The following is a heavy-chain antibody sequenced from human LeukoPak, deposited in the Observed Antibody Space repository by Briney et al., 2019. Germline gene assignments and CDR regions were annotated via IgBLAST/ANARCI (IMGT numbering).Heavy chain of an antibody. CDR2: IYSSGST. D-gene: IGHD3-10*01. V-gene: IGHV4-59*01. CDR1: GGSISSYY. CDR3: ARNIWFGESADAFDI. J-gene: IGHJ3*02. Sequence: PSETLSLTCGVSGGSISSYYWSWIRQAPGKGLEWIGYIYSSGSTNYNPSLKGRLTISVDTSKNHFSLRLRSVTAADTAVYYCARNIWFGESADAFDIWGQGTMVTVSS.